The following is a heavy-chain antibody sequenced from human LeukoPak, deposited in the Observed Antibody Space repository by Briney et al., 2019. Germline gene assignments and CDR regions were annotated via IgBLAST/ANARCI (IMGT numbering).Heavy chain of an antibody. V-gene: IGHV1-2*02. CDR3: ARCEGSGSYADYYYGMDV. CDR2: INPNSRGT. D-gene: IGHD3-10*01. J-gene: IGHJ6*02. CDR1: AYTFTGYY. Sequence: ASVKVSCKASAYTFTGYYMHWVRQAPGQAHECMGWINPNSRGTNYAQKFQGRVTMTRDTSISTASMELSRLRSDDTAVYYCARCEGSGSYADYYYGMDVWGQGTTVTVSS.